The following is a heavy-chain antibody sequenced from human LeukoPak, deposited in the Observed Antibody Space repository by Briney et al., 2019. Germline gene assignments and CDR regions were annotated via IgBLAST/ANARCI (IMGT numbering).Heavy chain of an antibody. CDR1: GGSLSSHY. CDR3: AREGRWGMKYYFDF. D-gene: IGHD4-23*01. J-gene: IGHJ4*02. Sequence: SETLSLTCNVSGGSLSSHYWSWVRQSPEKGLEWIGQIYHTGSTHYNPSLRSRFAISVDTSMNKLFLNVKSVTAADTAVYYCAREGRWGMKYYFDFWGQGTLVIVSS. V-gene: IGHV4-59*11. CDR2: IYHTGST.